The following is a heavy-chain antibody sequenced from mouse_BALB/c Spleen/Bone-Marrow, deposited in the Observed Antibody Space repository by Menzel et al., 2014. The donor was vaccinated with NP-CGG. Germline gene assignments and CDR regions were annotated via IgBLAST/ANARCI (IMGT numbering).Heavy chain of an antibody. J-gene: IGHJ3*01. Sequence: EVKLVESGGGLVQPGGSLKLSCAASGFDFSRYWMSWVRRVPGKGLEWIGEINPDSSTINYTPSLKDKFIISRDNAKNTLYLQMSKVRSEDAALYYGARRGYYGGFAYWGQGTLVTVSA. CDR2: INPDSSTI. D-gene: IGHD2-3*01. CDR1: GFDFSRYW. CDR3: ARRGYYGGFAY. V-gene: IGHV4-1*02.